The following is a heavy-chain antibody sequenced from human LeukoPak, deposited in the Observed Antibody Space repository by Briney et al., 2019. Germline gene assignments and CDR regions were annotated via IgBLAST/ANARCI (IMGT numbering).Heavy chain of an antibody. J-gene: IGHJ6*02. CDR3: ASELVTQRAYYYFYNGMDV. Sequence: ASVKVSCKASGGTFSSYAISWVRQAPGQGLEWMGGIIPIFGTANYAQKFQGRVTITADESTSTAYMELSSLRSEDTAVYYCASELVTQRAYYYFYNGMDVWGQGTTVTVSS. V-gene: IGHV1-69*13. CDR1: GGTFSSYA. CDR2: IIPIFGTA. D-gene: IGHD3-9*01.